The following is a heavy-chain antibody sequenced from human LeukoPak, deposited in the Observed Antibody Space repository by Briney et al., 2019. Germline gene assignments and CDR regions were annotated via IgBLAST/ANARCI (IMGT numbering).Heavy chain of an antibody. V-gene: IGHV1-3*01. CDR3: ARGHCSGGSCYVVFDY. D-gene: IGHD2-15*01. Sequence: GASVKVSCKVSGYTLTELSMHWVRQAPGQRLEWMGWINAGNGNTKYSQKFQGRVTITRDTSASTAYMELSSLRSEDTAVYYCARGHCSGGSCYVVFDYWGQGTLVTVSS. CDR1: GYTLTELS. J-gene: IGHJ4*02. CDR2: INAGNGNT.